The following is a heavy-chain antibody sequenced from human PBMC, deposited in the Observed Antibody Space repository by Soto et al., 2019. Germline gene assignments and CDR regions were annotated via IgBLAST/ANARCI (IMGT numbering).Heavy chain of an antibody. D-gene: IGHD2-2*01. CDR3: AVSRDGYSMDV. Sequence: SETLSLTCTVSGGSISSGGYYWSWIRQHPGKGLEWIGYIYYSGSTYYNPSLKSRVTISVDTSKNQFSLKLSSVTAADTAVYYCAVSRDGYSMDVWGQGTTVTVSS. J-gene: IGHJ6*02. CDR2: IYYSGST. CDR1: GGSISSGGYY. V-gene: IGHV4-31*03.